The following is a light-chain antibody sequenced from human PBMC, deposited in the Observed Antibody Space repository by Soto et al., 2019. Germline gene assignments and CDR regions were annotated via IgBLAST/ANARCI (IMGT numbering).Light chain of an antibody. Sequence: EIVSTQSPATLSLSPGERATLSCRASQSVSSYLAWYQQKPGQAPRLLIYDASNRATGVPARFSGSGSGTDFTLTISSLEPEDFVVYYCQQRSNWPRTFGQGTKLDIK. CDR2: DAS. V-gene: IGKV3-11*01. CDR1: QSVSSY. CDR3: QQRSNWPRT. J-gene: IGKJ2*01.